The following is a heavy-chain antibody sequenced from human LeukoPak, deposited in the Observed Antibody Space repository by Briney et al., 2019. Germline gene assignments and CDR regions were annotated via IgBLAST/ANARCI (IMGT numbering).Heavy chain of an antibody. V-gene: IGHV1-46*01. Sequence: GASVKVSCKASGYTFTSYYMHWVRQAPGQGLEWMGIINPSGGSTSYAQKFQGRVTMTRDTSTSTVYMELSSLRSEDTAVYYCARDRVQQWLVRDDAFDIWGQGTMVTVSS. CDR3: ARDRVQQWLVRDDAFDI. D-gene: IGHD6-19*01. J-gene: IGHJ3*02. CDR1: GYTFTSYY. CDR2: INPSGGST.